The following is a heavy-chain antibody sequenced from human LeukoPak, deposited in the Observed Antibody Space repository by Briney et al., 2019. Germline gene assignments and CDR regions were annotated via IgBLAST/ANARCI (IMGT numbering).Heavy chain of an antibody. V-gene: IGHV4-59*01. CDR2: MYYSGAI. CDR3: ARAWATDYFDY. Sequence: SETLSLTCTVSGGSISSYYWSWIRQPPGKGLEWIGYMYYSGAINYNPSLKSRVTISVDTSKNQVSLKLSSVTAADTAMYYCARAWATDYFDYWGQGTLVTVSS. CDR1: GGSISSYY. J-gene: IGHJ4*02.